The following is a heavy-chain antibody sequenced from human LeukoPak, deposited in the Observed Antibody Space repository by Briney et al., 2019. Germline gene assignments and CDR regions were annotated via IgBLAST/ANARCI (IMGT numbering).Heavy chain of an antibody. CDR2: IKQDGSEK. Sequence: GSLRLSCAASGFTFSSYWMSWVRQAPGKGLEWVANIKQDGSEKYYVDSVKGRFTISRDNAKNSLYLQMNSLRAEDTAVYYCARDHSGSYYVGSFDYWGQGTLVTVSS. CDR3: ARDHSGSYYVGSFDY. D-gene: IGHD1-26*01. J-gene: IGHJ4*02. CDR1: GFTFSSYW. V-gene: IGHV3-7*01.